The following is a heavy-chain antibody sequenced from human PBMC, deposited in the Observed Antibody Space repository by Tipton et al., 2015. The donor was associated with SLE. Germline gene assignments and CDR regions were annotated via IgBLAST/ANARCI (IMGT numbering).Heavy chain of an antibody. Sequence: TLSLTCTVSGGSISSYYWSWIRQPPGKGLEWIGYIYTSGSTNYNPSLKSRVTISVDTSKNQFSLKLSSVTAADTAVYYCARVRNNGDYAGAFDIWGQGTMVTVSS. CDR1: GGSISSYY. CDR2: IYTSGST. V-gene: IGHV4-4*08. D-gene: IGHD4-17*01. CDR3: ARVRNNGDYAGAFDI. J-gene: IGHJ3*02.